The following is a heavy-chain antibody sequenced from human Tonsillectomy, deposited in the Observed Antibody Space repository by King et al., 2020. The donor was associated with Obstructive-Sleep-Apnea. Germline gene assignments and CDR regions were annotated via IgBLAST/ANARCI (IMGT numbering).Heavy chain of an antibody. D-gene: IGHD2-8*01. Sequence: QLQLQESGPGLVKPSETLSLTCTVSGDSISSSSYYWGWIRQSPGKGLEWIGTIYYSGSTYYSPSLKSRVTISVDTSNNQFSLRLTSVTAADTAVYYFARVGAPVLMVYAGFDYWGQGTLVTVSS. CDR2: IYYSGST. V-gene: IGHV4-39*07. J-gene: IGHJ4*02. CDR3: ARVGAPVLMVYAGFDY. CDR1: GDSISSSSYY.